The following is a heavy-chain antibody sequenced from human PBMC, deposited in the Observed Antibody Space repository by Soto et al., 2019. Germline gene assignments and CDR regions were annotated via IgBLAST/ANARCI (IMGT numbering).Heavy chain of an antibody. D-gene: IGHD6-13*01. CDR3: AKEITGYSSSWYTFHDY. J-gene: IGHJ4*02. CDR2: IIPLFGTA. CDR1: GGTFSSYA. V-gene: IGHV1-69*01. Sequence: QVQLVQSGAEVKKPGSSVKVSCKASGGTFSSYAISWVRQAPGQGLEWMGGIIPLFGTANFALKFQGRVTITADESTSTAYMGLSSLRSEDTAVYYCAKEITGYSSSWYTFHDYWGQGTLVTVSS.